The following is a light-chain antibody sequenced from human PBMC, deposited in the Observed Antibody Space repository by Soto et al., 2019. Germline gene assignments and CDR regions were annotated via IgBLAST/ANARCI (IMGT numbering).Light chain of an antibody. V-gene: IGKV3-20*01. CDR3: QQYRT. CDR2: GAS. J-gene: IGKJ3*01. CDR1: QSVSSSY. Sequence: EIELTQSPGTLSLSPGERATLSCRASQSVSSSYLACYQQKPGEAPRLLIYGASSRATGITESFSGSGSGTGCTLTISRLEHEDLEVYCCQQYRTFGRGTKVDIK.